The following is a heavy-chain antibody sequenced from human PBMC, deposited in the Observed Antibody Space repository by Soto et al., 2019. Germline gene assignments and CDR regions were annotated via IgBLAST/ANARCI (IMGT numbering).Heavy chain of an antibody. CDR3: ARFNDKVYYYYGMDV. Sequence: ASVKVPCKASGYTFTGYYMHWVRQAPGQGLEWMGIINPSGGSTSYAQKFQDRVTMTRDTSTITVYIELSSLRSEHTAVYYCARFNDKVYYYYGMDVWGQGTTVTVSS. CDR2: INPSGGST. CDR1: GYTFTGYY. J-gene: IGHJ6*02. V-gene: IGHV1-46*01.